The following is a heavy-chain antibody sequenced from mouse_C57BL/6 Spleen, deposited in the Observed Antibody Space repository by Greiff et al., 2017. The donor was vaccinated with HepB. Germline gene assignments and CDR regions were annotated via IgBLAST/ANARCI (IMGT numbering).Heavy chain of an antibody. J-gene: IGHJ1*03. V-gene: IGHV1-18*01. CDR2: INPNNGGT. D-gene: IGHD2-13*01. CDR1: GYTFTDYN. Sequence: VQLQQSGPELVKPGASVKIPCKASGYTFTDYNMDWVKQSHGKSLEWIGDINPNNGGTIYNQKFKGKATLTVDKSSSTAYMELRSLTSEDTAVYYCARKCDDWYFDVWGTGTTVTVSS. CDR3: ARKCDDWYFDV.